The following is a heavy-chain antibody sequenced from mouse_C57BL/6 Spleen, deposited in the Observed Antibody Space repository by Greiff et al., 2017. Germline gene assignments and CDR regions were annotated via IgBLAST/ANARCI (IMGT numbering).Heavy chain of an antibody. D-gene: IGHD2-12*01. CDR1: GYSITSGYY. Sequence: ESGPGLVKPSQSLSLTCSVTGYSITSGYYWNWIRQFPGNKLEWMGYISYDGSNNYNPSLKNRISITRDTSKNQFFLKLNSVTTEDTATYYCARGGRRLDYWGQGTTLTVSS. V-gene: IGHV3-6*01. J-gene: IGHJ2*01. CDR3: ARGGRRLDY. CDR2: ISYDGSN.